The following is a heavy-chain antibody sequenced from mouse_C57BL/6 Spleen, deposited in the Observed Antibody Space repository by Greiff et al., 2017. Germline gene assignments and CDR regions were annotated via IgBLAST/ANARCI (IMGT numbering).Heavy chain of an antibody. CDR1: GFTFSDYY. CDR3: ARVFHAMDY. Sequence: EVQLVESEGGLVQPGSSMKLSCTASGFTFSDYYMAWVRQVPEKGLEWVANINYDGSSTYYLDSLKSRFIISRDNAKNILYLQMSSLKSEDTATYYCARVFHAMDYWGQGTSVTVSS. J-gene: IGHJ4*01. CDR2: INYDGSST. V-gene: IGHV5-16*01.